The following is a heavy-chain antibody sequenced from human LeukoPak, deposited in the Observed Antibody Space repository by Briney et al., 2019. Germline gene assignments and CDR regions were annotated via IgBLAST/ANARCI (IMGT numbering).Heavy chain of an antibody. V-gene: IGHV3-48*03. CDR3: ARVSYYGSGSYQGAFDI. D-gene: IGHD3-10*01. CDR2: ISSSGSTI. Sequence: GGSLRLSCAASGFTFSSYEMNWVRQAPGKGLEWVSYISSSGSTIYYADSVKGRFTISRDNAKNSLYLQMNSLRAEDTAVYYWARVSYYGSGSYQGAFDIWGQGTMVTVSS. J-gene: IGHJ3*02. CDR1: GFTFSSYE.